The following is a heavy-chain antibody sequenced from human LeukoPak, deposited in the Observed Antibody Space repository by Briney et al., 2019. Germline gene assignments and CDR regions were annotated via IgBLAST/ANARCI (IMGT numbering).Heavy chain of an antibody. CDR2: ISGSGGST. CDR1: GFTFSSYA. Sequence: GGSLRLSCAASGFTFSSYAMSWVRQAPGKGLDWVSAISGSGGSTYYADSVKGRFTISRDNSKNTLYLQMNSLRAEDTAVYYCAKDGVIAVIGDFDYWGQGTLVTVSS. V-gene: IGHV3-23*01. CDR3: AKDGVIAVIGDFDY. J-gene: IGHJ4*02. D-gene: IGHD3-22*01.